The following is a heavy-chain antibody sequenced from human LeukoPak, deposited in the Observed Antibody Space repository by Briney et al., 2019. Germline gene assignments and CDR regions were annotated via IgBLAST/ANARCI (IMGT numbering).Heavy chain of an antibody. CDR1: GFTLSNYW. V-gene: IGHV3-48*04. Sequence: RGSLRLSCGVSGFTLSNYWMHWVRQAPGKGLEWVSYISSSGSTIYYADSVKGRFPISRDNAKNSLYLQMDSLRAEDTAVYYCAELGITMIGGVWGKGTTVTISS. D-gene: IGHD3-10*02. J-gene: IGHJ6*04. CDR3: AELGITMIGGV. CDR2: ISSSGSTI.